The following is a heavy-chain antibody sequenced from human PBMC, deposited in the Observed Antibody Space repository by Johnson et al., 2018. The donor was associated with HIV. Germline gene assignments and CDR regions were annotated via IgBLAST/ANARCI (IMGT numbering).Heavy chain of an antibody. V-gene: IGHV3-66*01. CDR2: IYSGGST. Sequence: VQLVESGGGLVQPWGSLRVSCAASGFTVSSNYMSWVRQAPGKGLEWVSVIYSGGSTYYADSVKGRYTISRDNSKNTLYLQMNSLRADDTAVYYCARAYSYGAFDIWGQGTRVTVSS. CDR3: ARAYSYGAFDI. J-gene: IGHJ3*02. CDR1: GFTVSSNY. D-gene: IGHD5-18*01.